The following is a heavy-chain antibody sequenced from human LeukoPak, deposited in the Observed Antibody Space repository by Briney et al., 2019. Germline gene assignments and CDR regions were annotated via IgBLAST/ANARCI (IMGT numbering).Heavy chain of an antibody. D-gene: IGHD3-10*01. V-gene: IGHV3-74*01. Sequence: GGSLRLSCAASGFTFSSYWMHWVRQAPGKGLVWVSRINSDGSSTSYADSVKGRFTISRDNAKNTLYLQVNSLRAEDTAVYYCARDKNLWFGELRDAFDIWGQGTMVTVSS. CDR3: ARDKNLWFGELRDAFDI. CDR2: INSDGSST. J-gene: IGHJ3*02. CDR1: GFTFSSYW.